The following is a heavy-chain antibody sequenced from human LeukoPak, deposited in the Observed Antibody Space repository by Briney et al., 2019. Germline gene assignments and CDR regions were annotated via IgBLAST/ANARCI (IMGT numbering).Heavy chain of an antibody. J-gene: IGHJ4*02. CDR1: GGSFSGYY. D-gene: IGHD3-22*01. Sequence: SETLSLTCAVYGGSFSGYYWSWIRQPPGKGLEWIGEINHSGSTNYNPSLKSRVTISVDTSKNQFSLKLSSVTAADTAVYYCERDRRRGYYDSSGYPYYFDYWGQGTLVTVSS. CDR2: INHSGST. CDR3: ERDRRRGYYDSSGYPYYFDY. V-gene: IGHV4-34*01.